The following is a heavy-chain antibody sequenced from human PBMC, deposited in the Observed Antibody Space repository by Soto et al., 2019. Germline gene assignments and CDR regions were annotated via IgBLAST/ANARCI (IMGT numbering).Heavy chain of an antibody. V-gene: IGHV1-8*01. CDR1: GYTFTSYD. Sequence: QVQLVQSGAEVKKPGASVKVSCKASGYTFTSYDINWVRQATGQGLEGMGWMNPNSGNTGYAQKFQGRVTMTRNTSIRTAYMEMRSLRSEDTAVYYCARVGYEYIWGRPDAFDIWGQGTMVTVSS. J-gene: IGHJ3*02. D-gene: IGHD3-16*01. CDR2: MNPNSGNT. CDR3: ARVGYEYIWGRPDAFDI.